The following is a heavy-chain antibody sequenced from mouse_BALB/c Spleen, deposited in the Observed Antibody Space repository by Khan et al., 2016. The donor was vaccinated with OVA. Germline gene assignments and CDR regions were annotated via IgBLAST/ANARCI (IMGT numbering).Heavy chain of an antibody. CDR2: ISSGGDYT. V-gene: IGHV5-6*01. CDR3: AGHLTGSFAY. CDR1: GFTFSSYS. D-gene: IGHD4-1*01. Sequence: EVELVESGGDLVKPGGSLKLSCAASGFTFSSYSMSWVRQTPDKRLEWVASISSGGDYTYYPDSVKGRVTISRDKAKNTLYLQMSDLKSEDTAMYYCAGHLTGSFAYWGQGTLVTVSA. J-gene: IGHJ3*01.